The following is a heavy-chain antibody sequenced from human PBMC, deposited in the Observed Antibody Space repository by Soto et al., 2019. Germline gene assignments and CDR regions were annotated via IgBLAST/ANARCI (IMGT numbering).Heavy chain of an antibody. CDR3: ARSGIIGSGWYPFYYYYMDG. J-gene: IGHJ6*03. Sequence: GGSMILSCASAGVTFSSYSMHLVRQAPGKGLEYVSAISSNGGSTYYANSVKGRFTISRDNSKNTLYLQMGSLRAEDMAVYYCARSGIIGSGWYPFYYYYMDGWGKGTTVTVS. CDR1: GVTFSSYS. CDR2: ISSNGGST. D-gene: IGHD6-19*01. V-gene: IGHV3-64*01.